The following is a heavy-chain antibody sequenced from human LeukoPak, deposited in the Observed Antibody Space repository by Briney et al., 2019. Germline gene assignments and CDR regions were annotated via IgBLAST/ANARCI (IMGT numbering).Heavy chain of an antibody. CDR3: ARDHPIGRRSEIREYYFDY. Sequence: PGGSLRLSCAASGFTFSSYWMSWVRQAPGKGLEWVANIKQDGSEKYYVDFVKGRFTISRDNAKNSLYLQMNSLRAEDTAVYYCARDHPIGRRSEIREYYFDYWGQGTLVTVSS. J-gene: IGHJ4*02. CDR2: IKQDGSEK. CDR1: GFTFSSYW. D-gene: IGHD1-14*01. V-gene: IGHV3-7*01.